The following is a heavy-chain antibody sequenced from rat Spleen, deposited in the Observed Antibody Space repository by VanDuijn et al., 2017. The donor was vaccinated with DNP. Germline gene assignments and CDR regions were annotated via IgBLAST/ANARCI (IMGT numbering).Heavy chain of an antibody. D-gene: IGHD1-11*01. CDR1: GFNLIDYW. J-gene: IGHJ3*01. CDR2: ISTVGDNS. Sequence: EVKLVESGGGLVQPGRSLKLSCAASGFNLIDYWMGWVRQAPTKGLEWVASISTVGDNSVYRDSVKGRFTISRDNAKNTQYLQMDSLRSEDTATYYCARQETTVYNWFAYWGQGTLVTVSS. CDR3: ARQETTVYNWFAY. V-gene: IGHV5S13*01.